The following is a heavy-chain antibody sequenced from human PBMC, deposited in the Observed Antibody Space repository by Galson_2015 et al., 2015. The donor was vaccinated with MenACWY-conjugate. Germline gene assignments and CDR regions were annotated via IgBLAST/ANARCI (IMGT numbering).Heavy chain of an antibody. CDR1: GASISSSSYY. Sequence: SETLSLTCTVSGASISSSSYYWGWIRQPPGKGLEWIGNIYYSGSTYYNPSLKSRVTMSVDTSKNQFSLKMTSMTAADTAVYYCARDEVRASCGRGCFSSYFDHWGQGILVTVPS. CDR2: IYYSGST. V-gene: IGHV4-39*07. CDR3: ARDEVRASCGRGCFSSYFDH. D-gene: IGHD2-21*02. J-gene: IGHJ4*02.